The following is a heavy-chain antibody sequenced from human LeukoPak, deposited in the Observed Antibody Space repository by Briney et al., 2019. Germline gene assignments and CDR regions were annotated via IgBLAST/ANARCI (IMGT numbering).Heavy chain of an antibody. D-gene: IGHD3-10*01. Sequence: PGGSLRLSCTASGFTFSIYSMNWVRQAPGKGLEWLSYITTSGSTISYADSVKGRSTTSRDNAKNSLYLQVNSLRDEDTAVYYCAGVRSGYYFDYWGQGTLVTVSS. V-gene: IGHV3-48*02. CDR3: AGVRSGYYFDY. J-gene: IGHJ4*02. CDR1: GFTFSIYS. CDR2: ITTSGSTI.